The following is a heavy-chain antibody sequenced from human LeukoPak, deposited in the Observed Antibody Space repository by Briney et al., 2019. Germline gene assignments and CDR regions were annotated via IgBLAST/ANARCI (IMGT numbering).Heavy chain of an antibody. Sequence: GGSLRLSCVASGFTFSRYWMAWVRQAPGKGLEWVANMKEDGSEKYYVDSVKGRFTISRDNAKNSLYLQMNSLRAEDTAVYYCSGGLFDIWGQGTMVTVSS. J-gene: IGHJ3*02. V-gene: IGHV3-7*01. CDR3: SGGLFDI. CDR2: MKEDGSEK. D-gene: IGHD2-15*01. CDR1: GFTFSRYW.